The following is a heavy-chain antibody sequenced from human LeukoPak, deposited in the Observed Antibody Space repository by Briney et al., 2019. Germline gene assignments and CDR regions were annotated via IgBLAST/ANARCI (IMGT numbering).Heavy chain of an antibody. V-gene: IGHV1-2*02. CDR2: INPSSGGT. Sequence: ASVKVSCKASGYTFTGYYMHWVRQAPGQGLEWMGWINPSSGGTNYAQKFQGRVTMTRDTSISTAYMELSRLRSDDTAVYYCASSVSGYDFWSGNHYYMDVWGKGTTVTVSS. D-gene: IGHD3-3*01. CDR3: ASSVSGYDFWSGNHYYMDV. J-gene: IGHJ6*03. CDR1: GYTFTGYY.